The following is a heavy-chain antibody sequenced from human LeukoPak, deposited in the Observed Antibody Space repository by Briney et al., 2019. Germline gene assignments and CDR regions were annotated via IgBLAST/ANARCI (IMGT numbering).Heavy chain of an antibody. D-gene: IGHD1-26*01. CDR2: ISSSSIYI. J-gene: IGHJ4*02. Sequence: GGSLRLSCAGSGFTFSSYSMNWVRQAPGKGLEWVSSISSSSIYIYDADSVKGRFTISRDNAKNSLYLQMNSLRAEDTAVYYCARRRDSGSLQHFDYWGQGTLVTVSS. CDR3: ARRRDSGSLQHFDY. CDR1: GFTFSSYS. V-gene: IGHV3-21*04.